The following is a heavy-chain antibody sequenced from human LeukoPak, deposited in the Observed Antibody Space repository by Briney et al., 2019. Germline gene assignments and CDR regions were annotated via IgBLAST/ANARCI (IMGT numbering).Heavy chain of an antibody. V-gene: IGHV4-59*01. J-gene: IGHJ5*02. CDR1: GGSISSYY. Sequence: PSETLSLTCTVSGGSISSYYWSWIRQPPGKGLEWIGYIYYSGSTNYNPSLKSRVTISVDTSKNQLSLKLSSVTAADTAVYYCARENYNWFDPWGQGTLVTVSS. CDR2: IYYSGST. CDR3: ARENYNWFDP.